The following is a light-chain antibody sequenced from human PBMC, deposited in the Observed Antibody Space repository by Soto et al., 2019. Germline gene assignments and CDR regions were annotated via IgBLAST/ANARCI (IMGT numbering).Light chain of an antibody. CDR3: QQTLSFPPT. CDR1: QAIDSW. J-gene: IGKJ1*01. V-gene: IGKV1-12*01. CDR2: TGS. Sequence: DIQMTQTPSSVSASVGDRVTMTCRTSQAIDSWLARYQQKPGEAPKLLIFTGSLLHSGVPPRFSGSGSGTDFPLTISSLQPEDFATYYCQQTLSFPPTFGQGTKVDIK.